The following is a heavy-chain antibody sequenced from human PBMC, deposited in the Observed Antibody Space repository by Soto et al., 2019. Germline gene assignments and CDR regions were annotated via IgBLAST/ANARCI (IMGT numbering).Heavy chain of an antibody. V-gene: IGHV4-30-4*01. J-gene: IGHJ4*02. D-gene: IGHD3-22*01. CDR3: ARALDDSSGYYGGLGY. CDR2: IYYTGST. Sequence: SETLSLTCTVSGASISSGDYYWSWIRQPPGKGLEWVGYIYYTGSTYYNPSLKSRLTMSVDASKNQLSLKLSSVTAADTAVYYCARALDDSSGYYGGLGYWGQGTLVTVSS. CDR1: GASISSGDYY.